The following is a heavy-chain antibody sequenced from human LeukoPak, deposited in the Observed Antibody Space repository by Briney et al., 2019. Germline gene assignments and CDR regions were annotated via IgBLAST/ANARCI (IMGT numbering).Heavy chain of an antibody. J-gene: IGHJ3*02. V-gene: IGHV5-51*01. D-gene: IGHD2-2*01. CDR2: IYPGDSDT. CDR3: ARSQGYCSSTSCDEKSDAFDI. Sequence: GESLKISCQGSGYSFTTYWIGWVRQMPGKGLEWMGIIYPGDSDTRYSPSFQGQVTISADKSISTAYLQWSSLKASDTAMYYCARSQGYCSSTSCDEKSDAFDIWGQGTMVTVSS. CDR1: GYSFTTYW.